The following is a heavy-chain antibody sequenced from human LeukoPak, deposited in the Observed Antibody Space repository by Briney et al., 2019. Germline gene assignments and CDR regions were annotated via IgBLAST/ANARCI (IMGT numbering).Heavy chain of an antibody. J-gene: IGHJ4*02. CDR3: ANQGSSSWYVLFDY. V-gene: IGHV3-30*18. CDR2: ISYDGSNK. CDR1: GFTFSDYA. D-gene: IGHD6-13*01. Sequence: GGSLRLSCAASGFTFSDYAMTWVRQDPGKGLEWVAVISYDGSNKYYADSVKGRFTISRDNSKNTLYLQMNSLRAEDTAVYYCANQGSSSWYVLFDYWGQGTLVTVSS.